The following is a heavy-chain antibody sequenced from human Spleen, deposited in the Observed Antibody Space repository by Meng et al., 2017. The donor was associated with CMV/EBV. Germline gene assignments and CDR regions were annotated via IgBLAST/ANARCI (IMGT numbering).Heavy chain of an antibody. CDR2: ISGSGGFI. CDR1: GFTFSRYR. CDR3: ARDRVPEPPLEWPQLWGENF. J-gene: IGHJ4*02. D-gene: IGHD3-3*01. Sequence: GGSLRLSCVVSGFTFSRYRMNWVRQAPGRGLEWVSSISGSGGFISYADSVKGRFTISRDKADNSLYLQMNNLRDEDTAMYFCARDRVPEPPLEWPQLWGENFWGRGTRVTVSS. V-gene: IGHV3-21*01.